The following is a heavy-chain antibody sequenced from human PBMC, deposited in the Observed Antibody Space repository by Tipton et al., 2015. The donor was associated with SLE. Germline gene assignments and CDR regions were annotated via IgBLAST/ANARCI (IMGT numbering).Heavy chain of an antibody. J-gene: IGHJ5*02. CDR3: ARRPSGYFPFET. D-gene: IGHD5-12*01. Sequence: VQLVQSGAEVKKPGESLKISCETSGYMFATYWIAWVRQMPGKGLEWMGTIYPGDSDATYSPSFQGQVTFSADTSISTVYLQWSSLQASDTATYYCARRPSGYFPFETWGQGTLVTVSS. CDR1: GYMFATYW. CDR2: IYPGDSDA. V-gene: IGHV5-51*03.